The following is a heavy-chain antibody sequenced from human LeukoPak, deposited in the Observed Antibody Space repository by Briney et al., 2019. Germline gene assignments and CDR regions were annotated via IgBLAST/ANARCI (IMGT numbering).Heavy chain of an antibody. Sequence: SSETLSLTCTVSGVSISTFYWNWIRQPAGKGLEWIGRIYTRGITNYNPSLKSRVTMSVDTSKNQLSLKLGCVTAADTAVYYCARVTTGRYYSDHWGRGTLVTVSS. CDR1: GVSISTFY. V-gene: IGHV4-4*07. CDR2: IYTRGIT. CDR3: ARVTTGRYYSDH. J-gene: IGHJ4*02. D-gene: IGHD1-26*01.